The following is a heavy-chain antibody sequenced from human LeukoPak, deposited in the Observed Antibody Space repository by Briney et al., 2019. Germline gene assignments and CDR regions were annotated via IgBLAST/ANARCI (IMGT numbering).Heavy chain of an antibody. CDR1: GYTLTNYW. Sequence: PGESLKISCKGSGYTLTNYWIGWVRQMPGKGLEWMGIIYPGDSDTRYSPSFQGQVTISADRSINTAYLQWNSLTASDTAMYYCASRPFETTVVPWDFYWGQGTQVTVSS. V-gene: IGHV5-51*01. CDR3: ASRPFETTVVPWDFY. J-gene: IGHJ4*02. D-gene: IGHD4-23*01. CDR2: IYPGDSDT.